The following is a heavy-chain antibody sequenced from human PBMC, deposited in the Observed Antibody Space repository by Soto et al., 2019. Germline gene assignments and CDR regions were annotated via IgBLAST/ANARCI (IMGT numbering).Heavy chain of an antibody. Sequence: GASVKVSCKASGYTFTSYGISWVRQAPGQGLEWMGWISAYNGNTNYAQKLQGRVTMTTDTSTSTAYMELRSLRSDDTAVYYCARAPPDPPLSPVDLDYWGQGTLVTVSS. CDR2: ISAYNGNT. J-gene: IGHJ4*02. CDR1: GYTFTSYG. V-gene: IGHV1-18*01. CDR3: ARAPPDPPLSPVDLDY.